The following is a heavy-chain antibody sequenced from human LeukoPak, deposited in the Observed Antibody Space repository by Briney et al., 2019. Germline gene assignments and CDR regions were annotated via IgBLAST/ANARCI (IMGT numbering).Heavy chain of an antibody. CDR3: AKRGAITMILVGAFAL. D-gene: IGHD3-22*01. CDR2: ISGRGGST. V-gene: IGHV3-23*01. J-gene: IGHJ3*01. Sequence: PGGSLRPSCAASGFTFSSYAMSWVRQAPGKGLEWVSVISGRGGSTNYADSGKGRFTISRDNSKNTLYLQMNSLRAEDTAVYYCAKRGAITMILVGAFALWGQGTMVTVSS. CDR1: GFTFSSYA.